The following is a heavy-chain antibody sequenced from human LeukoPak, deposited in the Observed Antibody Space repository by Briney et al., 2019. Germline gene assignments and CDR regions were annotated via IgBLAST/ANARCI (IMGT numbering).Heavy chain of an antibody. Sequence: PSETLSLTCSVSGTSIRSYYWSWIRQPPGKGLEWIGYIYYSGSTNYNPSLKSRVTISVDTSKNQFSLKLSSVTAADTALYYCARHLSGSAMMHYIDYWGQGNLVTVSS. CDR2: IYYSGST. CDR1: GTSIRSYY. CDR3: ARHLSGSAMMHYIDY. V-gene: IGHV4-59*08. J-gene: IGHJ4*01. D-gene: IGHD5-18*01.